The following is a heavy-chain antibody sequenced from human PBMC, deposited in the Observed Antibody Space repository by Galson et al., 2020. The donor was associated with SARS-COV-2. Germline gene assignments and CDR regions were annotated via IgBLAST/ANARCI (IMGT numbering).Heavy chain of an antibody. J-gene: IGHJ5*02. Sequence: GGSLRLSCAASGFTFSSYAMHWVRQAPGKGLEWVAVISYDGSNKYYADSVKGRFTISRDNSKNTLYLQMNSLRAEDTAVYYCARDRVRWSSTSCCNGFDPWGQGTLVTVSS. V-gene: IGHV3-30*04. D-gene: IGHD2-2*01. CDR3: ARDRVRWSSTSCCNGFDP. CDR2: ISYDGSNK. CDR1: GFTFSSYA.